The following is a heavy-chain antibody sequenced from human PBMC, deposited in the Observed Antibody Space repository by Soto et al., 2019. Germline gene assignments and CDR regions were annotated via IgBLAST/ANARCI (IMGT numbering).Heavy chain of an antibody. J-gene: IGHJ6*02. Sequence: GGSLRLSCAASGFTFSSYGMHWVRQAPGKGLEWVAVKWYDGSNKYYADSVKGRFTISRDSSKNTLYLQMNSLRAEDTAVYYCARDHRSQNPYYYGMDVWGQGTTVTVSS. CDR3: ARDHRSQNPYYYGMDV. V-gene: IGHV3-33*01. CDR2: KWYDGSNK. CDR1: GFTFSSYG.